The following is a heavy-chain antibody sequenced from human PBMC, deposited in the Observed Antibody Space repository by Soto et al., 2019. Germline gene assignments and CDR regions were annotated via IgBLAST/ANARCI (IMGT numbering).Heavy chain of an antibody. CDR1: GFTFSNVW. CDR2: IKSKTDGGTT. CDR3: STAPISL. V-gene: IGHV3-15*01. J-gene: IGHJ4*02. Sequence: GGSLRLSCVVSGFTFSNVWMSWVRQAPGKGLEWVGRIKSKTDGGTTNYAAPVKGRFTISRDGSKNTLYLQMNSLKTEDTAVYFCSTAPISLWGQGTLVTVSS.